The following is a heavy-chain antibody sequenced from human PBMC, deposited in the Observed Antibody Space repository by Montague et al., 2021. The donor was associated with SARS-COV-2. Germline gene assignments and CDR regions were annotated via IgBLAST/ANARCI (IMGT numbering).Heavy chain of an antibody. CDR3: ARDQGYNWNYYYYYGMDV. Sequence: SETLSLTCTVSGGSISSSSYYWGWIRHPPGKVPEWIGIIYYSWSTYYNPSLKSRVTISVDTSKNQFSLKLSSVTAADTAVSYCARDQGYNWNYYYYYGMDVWGQGTTVTVSS. V-gene: IGHV4-39*07. J-gene: IGHJ6*02. D-gene: IGHD1-20*01. CDR2: IYYSWST. CDR1: GGSISSSSYY.